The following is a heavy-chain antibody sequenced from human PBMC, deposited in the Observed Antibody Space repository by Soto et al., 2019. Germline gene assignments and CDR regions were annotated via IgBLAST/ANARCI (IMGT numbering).Heavy chain of an antibody. J-gene: IGHJ3*01. CDR3: AREGLDTAGFFDV. V-gene: IGHV3-74*01. CDR2: DGSST. Sequence: DGSSTTSADSVKGRFTVSGDDARNTLYLQMSSLRADDTAIYYCAREGLDTAGFFDVWGQGTMVTVSS. D-gene: IGHD6-13*01.